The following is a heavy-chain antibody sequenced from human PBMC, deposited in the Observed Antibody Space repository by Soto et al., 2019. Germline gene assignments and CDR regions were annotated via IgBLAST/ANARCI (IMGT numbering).Heavy chain of an antibody. D-gene: IGHD1-1*01. CDR1: GFTFSDYY. CDR3: ARDPRDWNYDYYYGMDV. CDR2: ISSSSSYT. J-gene: IGHJ6*02. Sequence: GESLRLSCAASGFTFSDYYISWIRQAPGKGLEWVSYISSSSSYTNYADSVKGRFTISRDNAKNSLYLQMNSLRAEDTAVYYCARDPRDWNYDYYYGMDVWGQGTTVTVSS. V-gene: IGHV3-11*06.